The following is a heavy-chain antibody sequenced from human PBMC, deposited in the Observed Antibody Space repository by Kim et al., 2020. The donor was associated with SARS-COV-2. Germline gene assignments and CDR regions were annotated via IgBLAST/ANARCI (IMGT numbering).Heavy chain of an antibody. CDR3: ARDQGGSSTFGY. V-gene: IGHV3-21*01. Sequence: YYADSVKGRFTITRDNAKNSLYLQMNSLRAEDTAVYYCARDQGGSSTFGYWGQGTLVTVSS. D-gene: IGHD1-26*01. J-gene: IGHJ4*02.